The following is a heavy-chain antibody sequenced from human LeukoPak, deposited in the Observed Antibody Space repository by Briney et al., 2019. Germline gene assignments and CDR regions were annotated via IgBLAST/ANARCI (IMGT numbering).Heavy chain of an antibody. CDR3: ASLYSSSSGPFDY. Sequence: PGGFLRLSCAASGFTFSSYAMHWVRQAPGKGLEWVAVISYDGSNKYYADSVKGRFTISRDNSKNTLYLQMNSLRAEDTAVYYCASLYSSSSGPFDYWGQGTLVTVSS. D-gene: IGHD6-6*01. V-gene: IGHV3-30*01. CDR2: ISYDGSNK. CDR1: GFTFSSYA. J-gene: IGHJ4*02.